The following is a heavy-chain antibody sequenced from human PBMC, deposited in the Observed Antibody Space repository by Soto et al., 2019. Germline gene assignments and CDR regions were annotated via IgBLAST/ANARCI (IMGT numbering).Heavy chain of an antibody. J-gene: IGHJ4*02. V-gene: IGHV4-30-4*01. CDR3: ARAPGRGYNYGYGY. Sequence: SETLSLTCTVSGGSIRSGDYYWSWIRQPPGKGLEWIGYIYNSGYTYYNPSLKSRVTMSVDTSKNQFSLKLSSLTAADTAVYFCARAPGRGYNYGYGYWGQGTLVTVSS. D-gene: IGHD5-18*01. CDR2: IYNSGYT. CDR1: GGSIRSGDYY.